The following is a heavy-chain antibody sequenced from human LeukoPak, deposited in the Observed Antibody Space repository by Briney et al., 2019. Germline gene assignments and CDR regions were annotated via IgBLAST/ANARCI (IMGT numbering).Heavy chain of an antibody. CDR2: INPNSGGS. Sequence: ASVRVSCKASGYTFTDYYFHWVRQAPGQGLEWMGWINPNSGGSDYAQKFRGRVTMTRDTSINSSYMELSRLRSDDTAVYYCARAGYSSSWYGAFDIWGQGTLDTVSS. CDR1: GYTFTDYY. CDR3: ARAGYSSSWYGAFDI. V-gene: IGHV1-2*02. D-gene: IGHD6-13*01. J-gene: IGHJ3*02.